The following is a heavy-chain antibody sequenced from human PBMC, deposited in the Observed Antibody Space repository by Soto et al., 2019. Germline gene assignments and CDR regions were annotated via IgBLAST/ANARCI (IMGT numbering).Heavy chain of an antibody. J-gene: IGHJ4*02. CDR3: ARGLQYGDNSAY. Sequence: PSETLSLTCGVSGYSISSGYYWGWIRQPPGKGLEWIASIFHSGSTYYNPSLKSRVTISVDTSKNQFSLKLSSVTAAGTAVYYCARGLQYGDNSAYWGQGTLVTVSS. D-gene: IGHD2-21*01. V-gene: IGHV4-38-2*01. CDR2: IFHSGST. CDR1: GYSISSGYY.